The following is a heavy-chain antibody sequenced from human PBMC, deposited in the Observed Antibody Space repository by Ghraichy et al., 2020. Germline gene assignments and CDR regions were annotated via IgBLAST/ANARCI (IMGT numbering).Heavy chain of an antibody. Sequence: ESLNIACNVSGGSITSNTYYWGWIRQPPGKGLEWIGNFYYPGSTFYNPSLKSRATVSADTSKSQPSLRLTSVTAADTAVYFCARTVGGRLDSHVDAWGQGTLVTVSS. CDR2: FYYPGST. J-gene: IGHJ5*02. V-gene: IGHV4-39*01. D-gene: IGHD3-10*01. CDR3: ARTVGGRLDSHVDA. CDR1: GGSITSNTYY.